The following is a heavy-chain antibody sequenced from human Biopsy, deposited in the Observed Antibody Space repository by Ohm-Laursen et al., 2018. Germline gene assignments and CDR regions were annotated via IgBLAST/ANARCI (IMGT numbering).Heavy chain of an antibody. D-gene: IGHD4-17*01. J-gene: IGHJ6*03. Sequence: TLSLTCTVSGGSISDYFWSWIRQPADKGLEYIGRIYSSGRTFYNPSLKSRVTMSVATSGNQFSLKLSSVTAADTAVYFCARDAYGDYDTYY. CDR1: GGSISDYF. CDR3: ARDAYGDYDTYY. V-gene: IGHV4-4*07. CDR2: IYSSGRT.